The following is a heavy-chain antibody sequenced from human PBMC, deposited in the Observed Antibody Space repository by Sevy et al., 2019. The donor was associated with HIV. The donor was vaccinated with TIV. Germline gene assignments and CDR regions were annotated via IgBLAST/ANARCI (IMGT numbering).Heavy chain of an antibody. CDR1: GFTFSRYA. CDR2: ISSDGRNK. D-gene: IGHD3-16*02. V-gene: IGHV3-30*04. Sequence: GGSLRLSCAASGFTFSRYAMNWVRQAPGKGLEWVAVISSDGRNKYYADSVKGRFTISRDNSKNTLYLQMNSLRSDDTAMYHCARDKGESSSSFLGELSHWGQGTLVTVSS. CDR3: ARDKGESSSSFLGELSH. J-gene: IGHJ4*02.